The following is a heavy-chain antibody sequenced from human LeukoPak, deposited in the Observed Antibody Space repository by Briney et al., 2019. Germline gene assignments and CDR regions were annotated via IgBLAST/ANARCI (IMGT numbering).Heavy chain of an antibody. J-gene: IGHJ4*02. D-gene: IGHD1-26*01. CDR2: IYYSGCT. V-gene: IGHV4-59*01. CDR3: ARGGRELLIDY. CDR1: GGSISSYY. Sequence: SETLSLTCTVSGGSISSYYWSWIRQPPGKGLEWIGYIYYSGCTNYNPSLKSRVTISVDTSKNQFSLKLSSVTAADTAVYYCARGGRELLIDYWGQGPLVTVSS.